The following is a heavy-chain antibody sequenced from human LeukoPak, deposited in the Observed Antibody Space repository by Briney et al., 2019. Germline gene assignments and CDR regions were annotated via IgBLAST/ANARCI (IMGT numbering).Heavy chain of an antibody. J-gene: IGHJ4*02. CDR2: ISSSDTTI. D-gene: IGHD2-2*01. V-gene: IGHV3-11*01. Sequence: GGSLRLSCVASGFTFSDYYMSWIRQAPGKGLEWVSYISSSDTTIYYADSVKGRFTISRDNAKNSLYLQMNSLSVEDTAVYYCARGLPATLLDYWGQGTLVTVSS. CDR3: ARGLPATLLDY. CDR1: GFTFSDYY.